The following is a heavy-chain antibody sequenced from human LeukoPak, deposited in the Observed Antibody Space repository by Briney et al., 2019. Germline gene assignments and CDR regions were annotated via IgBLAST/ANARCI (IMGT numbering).Heavy chain of an antibody. Sequence: GASVKVSCKASGYTFTGYYMHWVRQAPGQGLEWMGRINPNSGGTNYAQKFQGRVTMTRDTSISTVYMELSRLRSDDTAVYYCARKNWNYGVHYYYYMDVWGKGTTVTVSS. CDR2: INPNSGGT. V-gene: IGHV1-2*06. CDR3: ARKNWNYGVHYYYYMDV. CDR1: GYTFTGYY. J-gene: IGHJ6*03. D-gene: IGHD1-7*01.